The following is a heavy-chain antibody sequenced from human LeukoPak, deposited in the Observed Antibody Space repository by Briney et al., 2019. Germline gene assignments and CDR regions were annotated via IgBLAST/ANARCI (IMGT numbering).Heavy chain of an antibody. V-gene: IGHV3-33*01. CDR3: ARDRQNYGGDY. J-gene: IGHJ4*02. D-gene: IGHD4-23*01. CDR2: IWYDGSNK. CDR1: GFTFSSYG. Sequence: GGSLRLSCAASGFTFSSYGMLWVRQAPGKGLEWVAVIWYDGSNKYYADSVKGRFTISRDNSKNTLYLQMNSLRAEDTAVYYCARDRQNYGGDYWGQGTLVTVSS.